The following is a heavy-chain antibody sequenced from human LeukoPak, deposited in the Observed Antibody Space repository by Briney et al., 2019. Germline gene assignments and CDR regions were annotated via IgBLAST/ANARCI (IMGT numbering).Heavy chain of an antibody. D-gene: IGHD4-11*01. V-gene: IGHV3-21*01. J-gene: IGHJ4*02. CDR1: GFTFSTYS. CDR3: ARGLPPVMKYYFDY. Sequence: GGSPRLSCAASGFTFSTYSMNWVRQAPGKGLEWVSSISSTSTYVYYADSVKGRFTISRDDSKNTLYLQMNSLRAEDTAMYYCARGLPPVMKYYFDYWGQGTLVTVSS. CDR2: ISSTSTYV.